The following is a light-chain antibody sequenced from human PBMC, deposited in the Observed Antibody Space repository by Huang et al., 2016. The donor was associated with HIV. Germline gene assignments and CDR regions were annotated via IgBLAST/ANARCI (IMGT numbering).Light chain of an antibody. Sequence: EIDVTQSPATLSASPGERVTLSCRASQSVGRHLAWYQHKPGQTPRLVIYDASTRAPGIQARCTGSGSGADVTLTIRSMQSEDFAVYYCQQYNTWPPGAFGQGTRVDIK. J-gene: IGKJ1*01. CDR1: QSVGRH. CDR3: QQYNTWPPGA. V-gene: IGKV3-15*01. CDR2: DAS.